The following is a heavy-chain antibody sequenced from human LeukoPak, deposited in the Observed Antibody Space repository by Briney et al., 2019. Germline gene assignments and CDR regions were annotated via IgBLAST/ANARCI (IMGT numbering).Heavy chain of an antibody. V-gene: IGHV3-7*03. J-gene: IGHJ3*02. D-gene: IGHD2-2*01. CDR2: INQDGSEK. CDR1: GFTFSTSW. Sequence: GESLRLSCAASGFTFSTSWMSWVRQAPGKGLEWVADINQDGSEKYYVDSVKGRFTISRDNAKNSLSLQMNSLRAEDTALYYCARDIVVVPAGDAFDIWGQGTMVTVSS. CDR3: ARDIVVVPAGDAFDI.